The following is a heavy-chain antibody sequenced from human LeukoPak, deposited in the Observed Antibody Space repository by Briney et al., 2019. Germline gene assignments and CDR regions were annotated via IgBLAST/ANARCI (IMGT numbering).Heavy chain of an antibody. D-gene: IGHD2-15*01. CDR2: ISSSGSTT. Sequence: GGSLRLSCAASGFTFSSYEMNWVRQAPGKGLEWVSYISSSGSTTYYADSVKGRFTISRDNSKNTLFLQMNSLTAEDTAIYSCARPRLEYCSGGSCFDAFDIWGQGTMVTVSS. CDR3: ARPRLEYCSGGSCFDAFDI. V-gene: IGHV3-48*03. J-gene: IGHJ3*02. CDR1: GFTFSSYE.